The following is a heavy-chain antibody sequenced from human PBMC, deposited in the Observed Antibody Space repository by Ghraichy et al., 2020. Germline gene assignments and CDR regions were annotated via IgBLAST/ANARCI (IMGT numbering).Heavy chain of an antibody. CDR3: ASWMGDSSGYYYPQYYGMDV. J-gene: IGHJ6*02. Sequence: SQTLSLTCTVSGGSISSYYWSWILQPPGKGLEWIGYIYYSGSTNYNPSLKSRVTISVDTSKNQFSLTLSSVTAADTAVYYCASWMGDSSGYYYPQYYGMDVWGQGTTVTVSS. D-gene: IGHD3-22*01. V-gene: IGHV4-59*01. CDR2: IYYSGST. CDR1: GGSISSYY.